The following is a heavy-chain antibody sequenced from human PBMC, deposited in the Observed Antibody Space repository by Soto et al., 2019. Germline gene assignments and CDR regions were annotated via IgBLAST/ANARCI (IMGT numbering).Heavy chain of an antibody. Sequence: SETLSLTCTVSGGSISSSSYYWGWIRQPPGKGLEWIGSIYYSGSTYYNPSLKSRVTISVDTSKNQFSLKLSSVTAADTAVYYCARRGQAVAGTLNLVPNWFDPWGQGTLVTVSS. CDR3: ARRGQAVAGTLNLVPNWFDP. J-gene: IGHJ5*02. CDR2: IYYSGST. V-gene: IGHV4-39*01. D-gene: IGHD6-19*01. CDR1: GGSISSSSYY.